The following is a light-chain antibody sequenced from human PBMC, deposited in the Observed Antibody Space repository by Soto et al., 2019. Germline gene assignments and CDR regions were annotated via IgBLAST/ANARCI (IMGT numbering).Light chain of an antibody. CDR3: QQYYSMPLT. J-gene: IGKJ4*01. V-gene: IGKV4-1*01. CDR2: CAS. Sequence: DIVMTQSPDSLAVSLGERATINCKSSQSVLYSSNNNNYLAWYQQTPGQPPRLLIYCASTREPGVPDRFSGSGSGTEFTLTISSLQAEDVAVYYCQQYYSMPLTFGGGTKVEIK. CDR1: QSVLYSSNNNNY.